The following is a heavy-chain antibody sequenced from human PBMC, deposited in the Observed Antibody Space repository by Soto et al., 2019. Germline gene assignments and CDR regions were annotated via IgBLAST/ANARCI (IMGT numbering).Heavy chain of an antibody. Sequence: QVQLVQSGAEVKKPGSSVKVSCKASGGTSSSYTISWLRQAPGQGLEWMGSIIPILGIANYAQKFQGRVTITADTSTRPAYRELSRLRSEDTAVYYCARGAISSCENWGQGPLVPVS. CDR3: ARGAISSCEN. D-gene: IGHD6-13*01. CDR2: IIPILGIA. CDR1: GGTSSSYT. J-gene: IGHJ4*02. V-gene: IGHV1-69*02.